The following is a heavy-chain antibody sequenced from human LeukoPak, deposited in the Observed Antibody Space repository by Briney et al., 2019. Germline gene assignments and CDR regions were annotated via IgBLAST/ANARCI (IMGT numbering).Heavy chain of an antibody. Sequence: PSETLSLTCTVYGGSFSGYYWSWIRQPPGKGLEWIGEINHSGSTNYNPSLKSRVTISVDTSKNQFSLKLSSVTAADTAVYYCARGRVTMVRGSRRGYYFDYWGQGTLVTVSS. V-gene: IGHV4-34*01. CDR1: GGSFSGYY. J-gene: IGHJ4*02. CDR3: ARGRVTMVRGSRRGYYFDY. CDR2: INHSGST. D-gene: IGHD3-10*01.